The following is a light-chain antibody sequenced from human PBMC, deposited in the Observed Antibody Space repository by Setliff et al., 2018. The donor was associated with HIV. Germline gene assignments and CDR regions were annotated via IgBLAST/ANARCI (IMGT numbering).Light chain of an antibody. V-gene: IGLV3-1*01. CDR1: KLGDKY. CDR3: QAWDSSTAWNV. Sequence: SYELTQPPSVSVSPGQTASITCSGHKLGDKYACWYQRKPGQSPVLVIYQDNKRPSGIPERFSGSNSGNTATLTISGTQAMDEADYYCQAWDSSTAWNVFGTGTKVTVL. J-gene: IGLJ1*01. CDR2: QDN.